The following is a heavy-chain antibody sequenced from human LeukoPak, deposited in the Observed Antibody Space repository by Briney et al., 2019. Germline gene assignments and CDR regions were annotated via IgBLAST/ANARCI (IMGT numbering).Heavy chain of an antibody. D-gene: IGHD3-3*01. V-gene: IGHV1-2*02. Sequence: GASVKVSCKASGYTFTGYYMHWVRQAPAQGLEWMGWINPNSGGTNYAQKFQGRVTMTRDTSISTAYMELSRLRSDDTAVYYCARGFWRRAPAVTYWGQGTLVTVSS. CDR3: ARGFWRRAPAVTY. CDR1: GYTFTGYY. CDR2: INPNSGGT. J-gene: IGHJ4*02.